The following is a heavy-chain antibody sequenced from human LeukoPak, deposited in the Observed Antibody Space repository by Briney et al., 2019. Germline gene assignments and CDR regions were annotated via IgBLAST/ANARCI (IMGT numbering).Heavy chain of an antibody. Sequence: PGGSLRLSCAVSGFSFTNFWMSWVRQAPGRGLEWVANIHPEGNEKYHVESVKGRFTISRDNTKNLLFLQMNGLRVEDTAVYSCARGDAFSGDQWGQGTLVTVSS. CDR1: GFSFTNFW. CDR3: ARGDAFSGDQ. V-gene: IGHV3-7*04. D-gene: IGHD3-10*01. J-gene: IGHJ4*02. CDR2: IHPEGNEK.